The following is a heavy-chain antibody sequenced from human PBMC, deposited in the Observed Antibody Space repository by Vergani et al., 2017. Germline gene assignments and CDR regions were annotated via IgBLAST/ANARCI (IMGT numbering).Heavy chain of an antibody. D-gene: IGHD6-13*01. CDR3: AKDYSSSYYYYYMDV. V-gene: IGHV3-30*18. CDR2: ISYDGSKK. Sequence: QVKLVESGGGVVKPGRSLRLSCAASGFTFSSYGMHWVRQATGKGLEWVAVISYDGSKKYYADSVKGRFTISRDNSKNTLYLQMNSLRAEDTAVYYCAKDYSSSYYYYYMDVWGKGTTVTVSS. J-gene: IGHJ6*03. CDR1: GFTFSSYG.